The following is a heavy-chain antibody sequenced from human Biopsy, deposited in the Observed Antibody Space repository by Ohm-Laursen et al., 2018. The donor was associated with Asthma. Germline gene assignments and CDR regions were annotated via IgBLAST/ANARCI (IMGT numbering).Heavy chain of an antibody. V-gene: IGHV3-30*18. J-gene: IGHJ3*02. D-gene: IGHD3-3*01. CDR1: GFSFGSYG. Sequence: SLRLSCAASGFSFGSYGMHWVRQAPGKGLEWVAVMSSDGRQTYYADSVKGRFTISRDNSKNTLYLQMNSLRAEDTAVYYCAKERYYDFWSGYPIWGQGTRVTVSS. CDR2: MSSDGRQT. CDR3: AKERYYDFWSGYPI.